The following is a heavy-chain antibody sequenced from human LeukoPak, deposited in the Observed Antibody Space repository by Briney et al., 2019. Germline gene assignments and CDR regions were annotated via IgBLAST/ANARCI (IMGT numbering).Heavy chain of an antibody. J-gene: IGHJ4*02. D-gene: IGHD3-22*01. CDR1: GGSISSGDYY. V-gene: IGHV4-30-4*08. Sequence: SQTLSLTCTVSGGSISSGDYYWSWIRQPPGKGLEWIGYIYYSGSTYYNPSLKSRFTISVDTSKNQFSLKLSSVTAADTAVYYCARDTTDDSSGYSIFDYWGQGTLVTVSS. CDR2: IYYSGST. CDR3: ARDTTDDSSGYSIFDY.